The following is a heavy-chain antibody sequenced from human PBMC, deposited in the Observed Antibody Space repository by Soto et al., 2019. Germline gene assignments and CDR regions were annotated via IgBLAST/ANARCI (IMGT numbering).Heavy chain of an antibody. D-gene: IGHD2-15*01. J-gene: IGHJ6*03. CDR3: ARGIADEDYYYYMDV. CDR2: IWYDGSNK. V-gene: IGHV3-33*01. Sequence: GGSLRLSCAASGFTFSSYGMHWVRQAPGKGLEWVAVIWYDGSNKYYADSVKGRFTISRDNSKNTLYLQMNSLRAEDTAVYYCARGIADEDYYYYMDVWGKGTTVTVSS. CDR1: GFTFSSYG.